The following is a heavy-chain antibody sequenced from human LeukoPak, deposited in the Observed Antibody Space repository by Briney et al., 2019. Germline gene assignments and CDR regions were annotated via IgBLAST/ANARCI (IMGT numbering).Heavy chain of an antibody. D-gene: IGHD6-19*01. J-gene: IGHJ4*02. Sequence: ASVKVSCKASGGTFSSYAISWVRQAPGQGLEYMGWINPNGGAPNYAQRFKGRVTLTKDTSINTVYMEMTGLTSDDTAIFYCARGGLAVAGKTLFHFDKWGQGTLVTVSS. CDR2: INPNGGAP. CDR1: GGTFSSYA. V-gene: IGHV1-2*02. CDR3: ARGGLAVAGKTLFHFDK.